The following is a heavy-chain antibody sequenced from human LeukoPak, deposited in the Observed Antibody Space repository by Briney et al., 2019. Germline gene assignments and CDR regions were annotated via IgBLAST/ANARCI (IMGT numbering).Heavy chain of an antibody. D-gene: IGHD6-13*01. V-gene: IGHV1-2*02. Sequence: EASVKVSCKASGYTFTSYYMHWVRQAPGQGLEWMGWINPNSGGTNYAQKFQGRVTMTRDTSISTAYMELSRLRSDDTAVYYCARAGRAVAAAGYYWGQGTLVTVSS. CDR3: ARAGRAVAAAGYY. CDR1: GYTFTSYY. J-gene: IGHJ4*02. CDR2: INPNSGGT.